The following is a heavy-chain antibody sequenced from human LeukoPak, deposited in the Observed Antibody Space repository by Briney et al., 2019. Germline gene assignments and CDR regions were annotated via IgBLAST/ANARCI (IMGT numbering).Heavy chain of an antibody. J-gene: IGHJ6*02. CDR1: GFALSSHW. Sequence: GGSLRLSCAASGFALSSHWMTWVRQVPGRGPEWEANVNRDGSETYYLDSVKGRFTISKDNAKNSLYLQMNSLRAEDTALYHCARNNGMDVWGQGTTVIVSS. V-gene: IGHV3-7*03. CDR3: ARNNGMDV. CDR2: VNRDGSET.